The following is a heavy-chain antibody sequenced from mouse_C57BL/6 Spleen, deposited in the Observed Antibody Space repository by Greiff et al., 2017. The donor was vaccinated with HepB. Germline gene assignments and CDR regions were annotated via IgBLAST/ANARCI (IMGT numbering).Heavy chain of an antibody. V-gene: IGHV3-6*01. D-gene: IGHD2-4*01. CDR2: ISYDGSN. Sequence: EVQLQQSGPGLVKPSQSLSLTCSVTGYSITSGYYWNWIRQFPGNKLEWMGYISYDGSNNYNPSLKNRISITRDTSKNQFFLKLNSVTTEDTATYYCARDQRLRQFAYWGQGTLVTVSA. J-gene: IGHJ3*01. CDR3: ARDQRLRQFAY. CDR1: GYSITSGYY.